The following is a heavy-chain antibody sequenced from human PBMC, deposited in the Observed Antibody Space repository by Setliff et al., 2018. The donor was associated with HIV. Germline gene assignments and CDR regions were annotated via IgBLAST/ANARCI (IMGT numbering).Heavy chain of an antibody. CDR1: GYTFSSYG. D-gene: IGHD6-6*01. CDR2: ISGYNGNT. Sequence: KVSCKASGYTFSSYGISWVRQAPGQGLQWVGWISGYNGNTHYAQNVQGRVTMTTDTSTNTAYMDLRSLRSEDTAVYYCARDPAPSSSASYFQHWGQGTPVTVSS. CDR3: ARDPAPSSSASYFQH. J-gene: IGHJ1*01. V-gene: IGHV1-18*01.